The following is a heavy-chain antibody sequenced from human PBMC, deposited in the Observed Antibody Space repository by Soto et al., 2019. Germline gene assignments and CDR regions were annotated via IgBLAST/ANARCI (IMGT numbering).Heavy chain of an antibody. CDR2: ISSGGST. V-gene: IGHV3-66*01. Sequence: ESGGGLVQPGGSLRLSCAASGFTVSNLYMTWVRQAPGKGLQWVAVISSGGSTYYADSVKGRFTISRDNSKNTLYLEMNSVRAEDTAVYYCARDTLGGAYDFLHGGQGTLVTVSS. CDR1: GFTVSNLY. D-gene: IGHD3-3*01. CDR3: ARDTLGGAYDFLH. J-gene: IGHJ4*02.